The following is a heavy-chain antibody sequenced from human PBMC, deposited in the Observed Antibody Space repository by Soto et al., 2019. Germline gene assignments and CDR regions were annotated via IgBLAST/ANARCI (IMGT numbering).Heavy chain of an antibody. V-gene: IGHV3-15*05. J-gene: IGHJ6*02. CDR3: TTDHIVRIAVAGPAYYYYHYGMDV. D-gene: IGHD6-19*01. CDR1: GFTFNNSW. Sequence: PGGSLRLSCAASGFTFNNSWTSWVRQARGNGLEWVGRNKSKTDGGTTDYAAPVKCRFTISRDDSKNTLYLQMNSLKTADTAVYYCTTDHIVRIAVAGPAYYYYHYGMDVWGQGTTVTVSS. CDR2: NKSKTDGGTT.